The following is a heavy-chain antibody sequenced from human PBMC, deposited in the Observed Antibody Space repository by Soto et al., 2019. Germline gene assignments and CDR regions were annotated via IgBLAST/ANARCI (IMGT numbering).Heavy chain of an antibody. Sequence: PSETLSLTCTVSGGSISSYYCSWIRQPPGKGLEWIGYIYYSGSTNYNPSLKSRVTISVDTSKNQFSLKLSSVTAADTAVYYCARAPRGYSYGYNWFDPWGQGTLVTVSS. V-gene: IGHV4-59*01. D-gene: IGHD5-18*01. CDR2: IYYSGST. J-gene: IGHJ5*02. CDR1: GGSISSYY. CDR3: ARAPRGYSYGYNWFDP.